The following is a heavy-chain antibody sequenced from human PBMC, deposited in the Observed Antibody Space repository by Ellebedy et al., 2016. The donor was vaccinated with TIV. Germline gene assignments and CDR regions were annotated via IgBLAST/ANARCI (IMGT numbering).Heavy chain of an antibody. Sequence: GESLKISCAASGFTVSRNYTSWVRQAPGKGLEWVSVIYSGGSTNYADSVKGRFTISRDNTKNTLYLQMNSLRVEDTAVYYCARGLLTVPGTEYWGQGTLVTVSS. CDR1: GFTVSRNY. V-gene: IGHV3-53*01. CDR2: IYSGGST. J-gene: IGHJ4*02. D-gene: IGHD6-19*01. CDR3: ARGLLTVPGTEY.